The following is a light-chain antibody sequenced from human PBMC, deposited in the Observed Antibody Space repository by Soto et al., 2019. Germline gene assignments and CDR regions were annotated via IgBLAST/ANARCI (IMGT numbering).Light chain of an antibody. Sequence: EVVLTQSPGTLSLSPGERATLSCRASQSVSSYLAWYQQKPGQSPRLVIYDASSRATGIPDRFSGSGSGTEFTLTISSLQPDDFATYYCQHYNTYPWTFGQGTKVDIK. CDR3: QHYNTYPWT. CDR2: DAS. J-gene: IGKJ1*01. V-gene: IGKV3D-15*01. CDR1: QSVSSY.